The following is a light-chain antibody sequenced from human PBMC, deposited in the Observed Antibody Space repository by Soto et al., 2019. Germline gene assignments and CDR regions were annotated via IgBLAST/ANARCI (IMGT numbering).Light chain of an antibody. CDR1: QSISSY. V-gene: IGKV1-39*01. CDR2: AAS. J-gene: IGKJ2*01. CDR3: QQSYTIPYT. Sequence: DIQMTQSPSSLSASVGDRVTITCRASQSISSYLNWYQQKPGKAPKFLIYAASSLQSGVPSRFSGSGSGTDFTLTISSLQPEDFATYYCQQSYTIPYTFGPGTKLEIK.